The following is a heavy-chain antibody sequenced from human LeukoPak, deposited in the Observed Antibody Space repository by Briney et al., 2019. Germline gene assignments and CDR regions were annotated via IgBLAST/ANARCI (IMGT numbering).Heavy chain of an antibody. CDR2: ISHGGST. Sequence: PSETLSLTCAVYGGSFSDYYWSWIRQPPGKGLEWIGEISHGGSTNYNPSLKSRVTISEDMSKNQFSLMLSSVTAADTAVYYCARVGRPLEGTTGLADHWGQGTLVTVSS. CDR1: GGSFSDYY. D-gene: IGHD4-11*01. V-gene: IGHV4-34*01. J-gene: IGHJ4*02. CDR3: ARVGRPLEGTTGLADH.